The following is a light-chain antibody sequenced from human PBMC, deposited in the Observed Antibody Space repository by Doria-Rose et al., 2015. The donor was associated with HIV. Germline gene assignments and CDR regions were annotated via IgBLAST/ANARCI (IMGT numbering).Light chain of an antibody. J-gene: IGKJ2*01. CDR3: QQYDDLPYA. CDR2: DAS. V-gene: IGKV1-33*01. CDR1: QDISNY. Sequence: TQSPSSLSASVGDRLTITCQASQDISNYLNWYQQKPGKAPKLLIYDASNLERGVPSRFSGSGSGTDFTFTISSLQPEDNATYYCQQYDDLPYAFGQGSNMKLK.